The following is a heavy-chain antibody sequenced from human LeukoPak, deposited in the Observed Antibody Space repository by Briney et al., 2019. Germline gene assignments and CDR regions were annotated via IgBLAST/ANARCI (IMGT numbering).Heavy chain of an antibody. CDR3: ARGTLLNIAAAGTGHDAFDI. CDR2: INPNSGGT. CDR1: GYTFTGYY. D-gene: IGHD6-13*01. J-gene: IGHJ3*02. Sequence: ASVKVSCKASGYTFTGYYMHWVRQSPGQGLEWMGWINPNSGGTNYAQKFQGRVTMTRDTSISTAYMELSRLRSDDTAVYYCARGTLLNIAAAGTGHDAFDIWGQGTMVTVSS. V-gene: IGHV1-2*02.